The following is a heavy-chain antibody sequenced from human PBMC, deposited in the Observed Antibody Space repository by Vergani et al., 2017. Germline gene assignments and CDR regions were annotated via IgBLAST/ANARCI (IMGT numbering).Heavy chain of an antibody. D-gene: IGHD3-10*01. CDR3: ARPLGTGAFDI. CDR1: GGSISSYY. J-gene: IGHJ3*02. Sequence: QVQLQESGPGLVKPSETLSLTCTVSGGSISSYYWSWIRQPPGKGLEWIGYISYSGSTNYNPSLKSRVTISVDTSKNQFSLKLSSVTAADTAVYYCARPLGTGAFDIWGQGTMVTVAS. V-gene: IGHV4-59*01. CDR2: ISYSGST.